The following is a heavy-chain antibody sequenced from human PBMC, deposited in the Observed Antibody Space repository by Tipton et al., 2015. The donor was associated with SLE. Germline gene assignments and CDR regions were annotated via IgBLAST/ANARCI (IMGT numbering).Heavy chain of an antibody. D-gene: IGHD3-9*01. CDR1: GDSMSSHY. CDR2: IYINGNT. Sequence: TLSLTCTVSGDSMSSHYWSWIRQSPGKGLEWIGYIYINGNTNYNPSLKSRITMSVDTSKKQFVLKLSSVNAADTAVYYCARTNLQGSLVDWYFDLWGKGTTVTVSS. V-gene: IGHV4-4*08. CDR3: ARTNLQGSLVDWYFDL. J-gene: IGHJ6*04.